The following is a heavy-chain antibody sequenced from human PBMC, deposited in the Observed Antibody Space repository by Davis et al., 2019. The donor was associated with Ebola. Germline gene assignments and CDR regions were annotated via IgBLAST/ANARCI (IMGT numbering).Heavy chain of an antibody. V-gene: IGHV3-7*03. Sequence: GESLKISCAASGFTFRSYWMSWVRQAPGKGLEWVAKIKEDGSEKLEVDSVKGRFTISRDNAKDSLYLQMNSLRAEDTAVYYCARGSRKMDVWGEGTTVTVSS. J-gene: IGHJ6*04. CDR2: IKEDGSEK. CDR3: ARGSRKMDV. CDR1: GFTFRSYW.